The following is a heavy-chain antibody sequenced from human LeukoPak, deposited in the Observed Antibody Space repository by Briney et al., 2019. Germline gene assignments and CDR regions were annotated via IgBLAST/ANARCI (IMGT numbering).Heavy chain of an antibody. D-gene: IGHD3-22*01. CDR3: ARFRATMIVVGLDY. CDR1: GYSFTSYD. Sequence: ASVKVSCKASGYSFTSYDINWVRQATGQGLEWMGWMNPNSGNTGYAQKFQGRVTMTRNTSISTAYMELSSLRSEDMAVYYCARFRATMIVVGLDYWGQGTLVTVSS. V-gene: IGHV1-8*01. CDR2: MNPNSGNT. J-gene: IGHJ4*02.